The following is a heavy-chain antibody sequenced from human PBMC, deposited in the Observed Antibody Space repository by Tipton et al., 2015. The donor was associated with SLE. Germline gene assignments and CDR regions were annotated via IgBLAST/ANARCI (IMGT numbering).Heavy chain of an antibody. CDR2: IYYSGST. CDR3: ARAPEGSGSYHDY. D-gene: IGHD3-10*01. Sequence: TLSLTCTVSGGSISSGGYYWSWIRQHPGKGLEWIGYIYYSGSTYYNPSLKSRVTISVDTSKNQFSLKLSSVTAADTAVYYCARAPEGSGSYHDYWGQGTLVTVSS. V-gene: IGHV4-31*03. J-gene: IGHJ4*02. CDR1: GGSISSGGYY.